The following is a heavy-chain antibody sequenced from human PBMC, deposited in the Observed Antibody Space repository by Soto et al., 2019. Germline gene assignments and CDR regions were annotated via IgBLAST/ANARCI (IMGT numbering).Heavy chain of an antibody. CDR1: GYTFTGYY. CDR3: ARGSDILTGYTEGLYNWFDP. CDR2: INPNSGGT. D-gene: IGHD3-9*01. Sequence: VASVKVSCKASGYTFTGYYMHWVRQAPGQGLEWMGWINPNSGGTNYAQKFQGWVTMTRDTSISTAYMELSRLRSDDTAVYYCARGSDILTGYTEGLYNWFDPWGQGTLVTVSS. J-gene: IGHJ5*02. V-gene: IGHV1-2*04.